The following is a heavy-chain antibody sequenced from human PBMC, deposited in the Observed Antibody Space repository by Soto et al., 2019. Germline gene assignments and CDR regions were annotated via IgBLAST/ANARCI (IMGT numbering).Heavy chain of an antibody. D-gene: IGHD3-3*01. Sequence: SVKVSCKASGGTLSSFINYPINWVRQAPGQGLEWMGGIVPNVGTVNYAQKFQGRVTITADRSTGTAYMELSSLRSEDTALYYCARRDTSGFLRYFDNWGQGTLVTVSS. CDR2: IVPNVGTV. J-gene: IGHJ4*02. CDR1: GGTLSSFINYP. CDR3: ARRDTSGFLRYFDN. V-gene: IGHV1-69*06.